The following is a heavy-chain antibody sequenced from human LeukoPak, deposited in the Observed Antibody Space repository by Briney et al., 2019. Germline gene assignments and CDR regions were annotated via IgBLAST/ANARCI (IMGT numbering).Heavy chain of an antibody. CDR3: STYCSSTSCYRNWFDP. D-gene: IGHD2-2*02. J-gene: IGHJ5*02. Sequence: SETLSLTCSVSGDSISSGDYYWSWIRQPPGKGLEWIGYIYYSGSTYYNPSPKSRVTISVDTSKNQFSLKLSSVTAADTAVYYCSTYCSSTSCYRNWFDPWGQGTLVTVSS. V-gene: IGHV4-30-4*01. CDR2: IYYSGST. CDR1: GDSISSGDYY.